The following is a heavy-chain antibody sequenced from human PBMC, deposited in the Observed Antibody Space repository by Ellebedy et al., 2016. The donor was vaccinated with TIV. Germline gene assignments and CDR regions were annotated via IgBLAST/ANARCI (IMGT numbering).Heavy chain of an antibody. J-gene: IGHJ5*02. D-gene: IGHD4-17*01. CDR2: INAGNGNA. V-gene: IGHV1-3*01. Sequence: ASVKVSXXASGYTFTSYAMHGVRQAPGQRLEWMGWINAGNGNAKYSQKFQGRVTITRDTSASTAYMELSSLRSENTAVYYCARDMTTVTINWFDPWGQGTLVTVSS. CDR3: ARDMTTVTINWFDP. CDR1: GYTFTSYA.